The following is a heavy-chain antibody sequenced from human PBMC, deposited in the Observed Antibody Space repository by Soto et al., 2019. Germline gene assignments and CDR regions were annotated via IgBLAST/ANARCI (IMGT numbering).Heavy chain of an antibody. CDR3: ARGRYCSGGSCSPDYGMGV. CDR2: MNPNSGST. V-gene: IGHV1-8*01. J-gene: IGHJ6*02. Sequence: QVQLVQSGAEVKKPGASVKVSCKASGYTFTSYDINWVRQATGQGLEWMGWMNPNSGSTGYAQKFQGRVTMTRNTSISTAYMELSSLRSEDTAVYYCARGRYCSGGSCSPDYGMGVWGQGTTVTVSS. CDR1: GYTFTSYD. D-gene: IGHD2-15*01.